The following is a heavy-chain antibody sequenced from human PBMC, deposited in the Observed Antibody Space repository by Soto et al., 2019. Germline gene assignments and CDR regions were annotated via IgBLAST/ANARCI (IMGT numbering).Heavy chain of an antibody. CDR3: AREGGYCNGGGCRYFDY. D-gene: IGHD2-15*01. V-gene: IGHV3-21*01. Sequence: EVLLVESGGGLVKPGGSLRLSCAASGFTFSTYSMNWVRQAPGKGLEWVSSINTASYIYYADSVKGRFTISRDDAKNSLYLQMNSLRDEATAVYYCAREGGYCNGGGCRYFDYWGQGTLVTVSS. CDR2: INTASYI. J-gene: IGHJ4*02. CDR1: GFTFSTYS.